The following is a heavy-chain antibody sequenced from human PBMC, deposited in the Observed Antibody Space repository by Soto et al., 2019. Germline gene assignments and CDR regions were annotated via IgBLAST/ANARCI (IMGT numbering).Heavy chain of an antibody. V-gene: IGHV3-21*01. D-gene: IGHD6-19*01. Sequence: GGSLRLSCAASGFTFSSYSMNWVRQAPGKGLEWVSSISSSSSYIYYADSVKGRFTISRDNAKNSLYLQMNSLRAEDTAVYYCARDSPIAVAGHYYYGMDVWGQGTTVTVS. CDR2: ISSSSSYI. CDR1: GFTFSSYS. J-gene: IGHJ6*02. CDR3: ARDSPIAVAGHYYYGMDV.